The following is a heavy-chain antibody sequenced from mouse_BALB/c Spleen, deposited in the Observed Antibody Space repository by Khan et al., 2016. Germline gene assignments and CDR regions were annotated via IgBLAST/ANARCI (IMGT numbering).Heavy chain of an antibody. CDR1: GYTFSSYW. CDR3: ARTDRRGYFDY. J-gene: IGHJ2*01. V-gene: IGHV1-9*01. Sequence: QVQLQQPGAELMKPGASVKISCKATGYTFSSYWIEWVKQRPGHGLEWIGEILPGSGSTNYNEKFRGKATFTADTSSNTAYMQLSSLTSEDSAVHYYARTDRRGYFDYWGQGTTLTVSS. CDR2: ILPGSGST.